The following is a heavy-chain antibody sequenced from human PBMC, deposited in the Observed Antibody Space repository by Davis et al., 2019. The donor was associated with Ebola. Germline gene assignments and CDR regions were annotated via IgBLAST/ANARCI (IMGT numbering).Heavy chain of an antibody. J-gene: IGHJ4*02. Sequence: PSETLSLTCTVSGGSISSYYWSWIRQPPGKGLEWIGYIYYSGSTNYNPSLKSRVTISVDTSKNQFSLKLSSVTAADTAVYYCARGPTVTTRGAFDYWGQGTLVTVSS. D-gene: IGHD4-11*01. CDR3: ARGPTVTTRGAFDY. V-gene: IGHV4-59*12. CDR1: GGSISSYY. CDR2: IYYSGST.